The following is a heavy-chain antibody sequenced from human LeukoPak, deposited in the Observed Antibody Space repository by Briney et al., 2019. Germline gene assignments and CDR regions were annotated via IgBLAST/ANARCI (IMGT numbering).Heavy chain of an antibody. D-gene: IGHD2-2*01. CDR1: GYTFTGYY. V-gene: IGHV1-2*02. Sequence: ASVKVSCKASGYTFTGYYMHWVRQAPGQGLEWMGWINPNSGGTNYAQKFQGRVTMTRDTSISTAYMELSRLRSDDTAVYYCARDHKVFRGVVPAAPGYWGQGTLVTVSS. CDR2: INPNSGGT. J-gene: IGHJ4*02. CDR3: ARDHKVFRGVVPAAPGY.